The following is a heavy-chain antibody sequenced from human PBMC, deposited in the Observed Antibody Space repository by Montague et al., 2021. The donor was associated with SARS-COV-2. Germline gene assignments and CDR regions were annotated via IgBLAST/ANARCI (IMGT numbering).Heavy chain of an antibody. D-gene: IGHD3/OR15-3a*01. V-gene: IGHV3-9*01. CDR1: AFNFGDYA. Sequence: SWRFSCEASAFNFGDYAMHLVRQAPGKGLEWVSGISWNSGSIGYSDSVKGRFTISRDNAKNSLYLQMNSLRAEDTALYYCAKDMGGLGSFYYYYGMDVWGQGTTVTVSS. CDR3: AKDMGGLGSFYYYYGMDV. J-gene: IGHJ6*02. CDR2: ISWNSGSI.